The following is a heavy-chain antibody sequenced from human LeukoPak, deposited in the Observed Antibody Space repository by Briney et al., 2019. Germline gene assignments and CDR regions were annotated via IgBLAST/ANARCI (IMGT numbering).Heavy chain of an antibody. CDR1: GYTFTTFY. CDR2: INPNTAGT. D-gene: IGHD5-12*01. CDR3: ARDLLSSYQSRNPLSADYGMDV. Sequence: GASVKVSCKASGYTFTTFYLNWMRQAPGQGPEWIGWINPNTAGTNYAQKFQGRATLTRDTSLSTVYLELRRLRSDDTAIYFCARDLLSSYQSRNPLSADYGMDVWGQGTTVTVSS. V-gene: IGHV1-2*02. J-gene: IGHJ6*02.